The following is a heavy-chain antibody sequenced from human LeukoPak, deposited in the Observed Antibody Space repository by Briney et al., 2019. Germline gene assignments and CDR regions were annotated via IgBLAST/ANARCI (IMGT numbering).Heavy chain of an antibody. J-gene: IGHJ3*02. Sequence: PGGSLRLSCTASGFIFSNYAMGWVRQTPGRGLEWVSIITSSGRNTYFADSVKGRFTISRDNSKNTLYLQMNSLRPDDAAVYYWARDPFHGGPGGCDILGQGTTVTVSS. V-gene: IGHV3-23*01. CDR2: ITSSGRNT. D-gene: IGHD3-16*01. CDR3: ARDPFHGGPGGCDI. CDR1: GFIFSNYA.